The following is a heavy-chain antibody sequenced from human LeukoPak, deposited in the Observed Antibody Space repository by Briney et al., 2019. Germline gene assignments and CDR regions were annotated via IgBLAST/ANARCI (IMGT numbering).Heavy chain of an antibody. V-gene: IGHV1-69*04. CDR3: ARVPDCTNGVCYSQYYYYGMDV. CDR1: GATFSSYA. CDR2: IIPIFGIA. J-gene: IGHJ6*02. D-gene: IGHD2-8*01. Sequence: GASVKVSCKASGATFSSYAISWVRQAPGQGLEWMGRIIPIFGIANYAQKFQGRVTITADKSTSTAYMGLSSLRSEDTAVYYCARVPDCTNGVCYSQYYYYGMDVWGQGTTVTVSS.